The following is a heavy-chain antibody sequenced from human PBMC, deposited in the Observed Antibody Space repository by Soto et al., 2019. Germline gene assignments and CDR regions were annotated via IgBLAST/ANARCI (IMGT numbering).Heavy chain of an antibody. J-gene: IGHJ4*02. CDR3: AKAHIVTTLSRTSFDY. CDR1: GFTFSSYA. Sequence: GGSLRLSCAASGFTFSSYAMSWVRQAPGKGLEWVSTVSGSGGSTYYADSVRGRFTLSRDISKNTRYLQMNSLRDEDTAVYYCAKAHIVTTLSRTSFDYWGQGTLVTVSS. D-gene: IGHD5-12*01. V-gene: IGHV3-23*01. CDR2: VSGSGGST.